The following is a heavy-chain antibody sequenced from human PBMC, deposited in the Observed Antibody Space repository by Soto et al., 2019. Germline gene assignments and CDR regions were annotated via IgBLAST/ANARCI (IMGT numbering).Heavy chain of an antibody. CDR3: ARDPLNYGSANFDY. CDR1: GGTFSSYT. V-gene: IGHV1-69*04. J-gene: IGHJ4*02. D-gene: IGHD3-10*01. CDR2: IIPILGIA. Sequence: GASVKVSCKASGGTFSSYTISWVRQAPGQGLEWMGRIIPILGIANYAQKFQGRVTITADKSTSTAYMELSSLRSEDTAVYYCARDPLNYGSANFDYWGQGTLVTVSS.